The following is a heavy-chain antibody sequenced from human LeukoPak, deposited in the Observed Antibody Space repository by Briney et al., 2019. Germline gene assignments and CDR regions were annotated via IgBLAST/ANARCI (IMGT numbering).Heavy chain of an antibody. J-gene: IGHJ4*02. CDR2: IYSGGST. CDR1: GFTVSSNY. V-gene: IGHV3-53*01. CDR3: ARGGDTAMATGYFDY. Sequence: GGSLRLSCAASGFTVSSNYMSWVRQAPGKGLEWVSVIYSGGSTYYADSVRGRFTISRDNSKNMLYLQMNSLRAEDTAVYYCARGGDTAMATGYFDYWGQGTLVTVSS. D-gene: IGHD5-18*01.